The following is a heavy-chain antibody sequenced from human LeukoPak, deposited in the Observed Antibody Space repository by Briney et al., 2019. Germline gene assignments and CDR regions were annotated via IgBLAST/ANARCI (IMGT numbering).Heavy chain of an antibody. CDR3: ARDPGYNYGFDY. CDR1: GFNFGGFS. CDR2: MNEYGGDI. J-gene: IGHJ4*02. D-gene: IGHD5-18*01. Sequence: PGGSLRLSCAASGFNFGGFSMSWVRQAPGKGPERVTHMNEYGGDIFYVDSVKDRFTISRDNAKNSLYLQMNSLRAEDTAVYYCARDPGYNYGFDYWGQGTLVTVSS. V-gene: IGHV3-7*01.